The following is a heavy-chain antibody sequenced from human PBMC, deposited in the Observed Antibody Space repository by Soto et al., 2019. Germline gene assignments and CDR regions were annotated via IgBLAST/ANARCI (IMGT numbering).Heavy chain of an antibody. CDR2: LYYGRSA. J-gene: IGHJ4*02. Sequence: QVQLQESGPGLVKPSETLSLTCAVSGDSISSYYCMWIRQPPGKGLESIGYLYYGRSANYNPSLKTRATLSVDTSTNQCSLTLSSMTAADTAVYYCALRSMAVVPEYWGQGTLVTVSS. V-gene: IGHV4-59*01. CDR1: GDSISSYY. CDR3: ALRSMAVVPEY. D-gene: IGHD3-22*01.